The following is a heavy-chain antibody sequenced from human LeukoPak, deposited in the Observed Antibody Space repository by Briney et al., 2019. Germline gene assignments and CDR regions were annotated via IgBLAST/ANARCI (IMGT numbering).Heavy chain of an antibody. D-gene: IGHD2-2*01. J-gene: IGHJ4*02. CDR2: IYYSGST. V-gene: IGHV4-34*01. CDR1: GGSFSGYY. Sequence: SETLSLTCAVYGGSFSGYYWSWIRQPPGKGLEWIGSIYYSGSTYYNPSLKSRVTISVDTSKNQFSLKLSSVTAADTAVYYCARHRNEGVVVPAALDYWGQGTLVTVSS. CDR3: ARHRNEGVVVPAALDY.